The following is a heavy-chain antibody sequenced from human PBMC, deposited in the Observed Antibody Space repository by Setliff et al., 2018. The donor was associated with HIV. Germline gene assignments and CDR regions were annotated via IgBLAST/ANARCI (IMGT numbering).Heavy chain of an antibody. J-gene: IGHJ4*02. CDR1: GYKFTGHH. CDR2: INPNMGDT. CDR3: ARQDIPTGYYLFDY. Sequence: GASVKVSCKASGYKFTGHHIRWMRQAPGQGLEWMGRINPNMGDTQYAQKFQGRIIMTRDTSINTVYMELSSLTSDDTALYYCARQDIPTGYYLFDYWGQGTQVTVSS. D-gene: IGHD3-9*01. V-gene: IGHV1-2*06.